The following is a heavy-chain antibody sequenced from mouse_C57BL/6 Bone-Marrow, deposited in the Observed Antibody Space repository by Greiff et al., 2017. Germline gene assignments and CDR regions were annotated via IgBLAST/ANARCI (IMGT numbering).Heavy chain of an antibody. CDR1: GFTFSDYG. CDR3: ARRTLITTVVDFAY. CDR2: ISSGSSTI. J-gene: IGHJ3*01. V-gene: IGHV5-17*01. Sequence: EVQVVESGGGLVKPGGSLKLSCAASGFTFSDYGMHWVRQAPEKGLEWVAYISSGSSTIYYADTVKGRFTISRDNAKNTLFLQMTSLRSEDTAMYYCARRTLITTVVDFAYWGQGTLVTVSA. D-gene: IGHD1-1*01.